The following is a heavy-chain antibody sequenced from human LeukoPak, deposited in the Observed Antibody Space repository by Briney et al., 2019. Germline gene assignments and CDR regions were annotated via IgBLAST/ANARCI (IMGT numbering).Heavy chain of an antibody. CDR2: IWYDGTNK. CDR3: ARHSVTTPYYFDY. D-gene: IGHD4-17*01. CDR1: GFSFRSYG. J-gene: IGHJ4*02. V-gene: IGHV3-33*08. Sequence: QPGGSLRLSCAASGFSFRSYGMHWVRQAPGKGLEWVAVIWYDGTNKYYADSVKGRFTISRDNSKNTLYLQMNSLRAEDTAVYYCARHSVTTPYYFDYWGQGTLVTVSS.